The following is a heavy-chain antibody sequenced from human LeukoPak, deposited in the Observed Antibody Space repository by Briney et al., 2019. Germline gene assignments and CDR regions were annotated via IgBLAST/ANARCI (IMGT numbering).Heavy chain of an antibody. J-gene: IGHJ3*02. V-gene: IGHV3-11*01. CDR1: GFTFSDYY. CDR3: ARARGSYAFDI. D-gene: IGHD3-10*01. CDR2: ISSSDHSA. Sequence: GGSLSLSCAASGFTFSDYYMGWIRQAPGKGLEWVSYISSSDHSAYYADSMKGRFTISRDNAKNSLYLQMNSLRVEDTAVYYCARARGSYAFDIWGQGTMFTAS.